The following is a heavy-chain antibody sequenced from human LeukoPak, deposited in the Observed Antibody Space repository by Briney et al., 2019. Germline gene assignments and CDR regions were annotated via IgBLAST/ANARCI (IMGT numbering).Heavy chain of an antibody. Sequence: GGSQRLSCVASGITFSNYAVSWVRQAPGKGLDWVSVISGSAHKIRYADSVKGRFTISRDNSENIVYLQMNNLRAEDTAVYYCAGRVTGYSSGYVYWGQGTLVTVSS. J-gene: IGHJ4*02. CDR1: GITFSNYA. CDR3: AGRVTGYSSGYVY. D-gene: IGHD5-18*01. V-gene: IGHV3-23*01. CDR2: ISGSAHKI.